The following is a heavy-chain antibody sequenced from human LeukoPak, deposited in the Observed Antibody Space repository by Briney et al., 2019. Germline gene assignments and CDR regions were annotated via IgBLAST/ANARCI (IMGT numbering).Heavy chain of an antibody. CDR3: AKVGSGWSRVYFDY. CDR2: ISYDGINK. D-gene: IGHD6-19*01. V-gene: IGHV3-30*18. CDR1: GFTFSTYG. Sequence: PGKSLRLSCAASGFTFSTYGMHWVRQAPGKGLEWVAVISYDGINKYYADSVKGRFTISRDNSKNTLYLQMNSLRAEDTAVYYCAKVGSGWSRVYFDYWGQGTLVTVSS. J-gene: IGHJ4*02.